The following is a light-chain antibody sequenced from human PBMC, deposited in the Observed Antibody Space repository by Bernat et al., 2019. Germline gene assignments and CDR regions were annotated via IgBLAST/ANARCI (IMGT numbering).Light chain of an antibody. Sequence: EIVLTQSPGTLSLSPGERATLSCRASQYVTNNYLAWYQQKPGQAPRLLIYGASTRATGIPARFSGSGSGTEFTLTISSLQSEDFAVYYCQQYNNWPPLTFGGGTKVEIK. CDR1: QYVTNN. CDR3: QQYNNWPPLT. V-gene: IGKV3-15*01. J-gene: IGKJ4*01. CDR2: GAS.